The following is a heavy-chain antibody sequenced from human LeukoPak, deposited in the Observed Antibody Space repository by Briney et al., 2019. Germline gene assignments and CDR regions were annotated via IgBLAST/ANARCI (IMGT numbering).Heavy chain of an antibody. J-gene: IGHJ4*02. V-gene: IGHV3-23*01. CDR1: GFTFSSYA. CDR2: ISGSGGST. D-gene: IGHD3-22*01. Sequence: PGGSLRLSCAASGFTFSSYAMSWVRQAPGKGLEWVSAISGSGGSTHYADSVKGRFTISRDNSKNTLYLQMNSLRAEDTAVYYCAKVLLYYDSSGSTKNYYWGQGTLVTVSS. CDR3: AKVLLYYDSSGSTKNYY.